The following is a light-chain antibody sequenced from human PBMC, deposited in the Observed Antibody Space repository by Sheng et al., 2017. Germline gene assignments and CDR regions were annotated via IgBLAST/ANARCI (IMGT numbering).Light chain of an antibody. CDR1: NIGTQN. V-gene: IGLV3-21*02. CDR3: QVWDSSRDHWI. CDR2: DDD. Sequence: SYVLTQPPSVSVAPGQTARITCEGDNIGTQNVHWYQQKPGQAPVLVVYDDDVRPSGIPERFSWLQXWEHGHPDHQQGRKAANEADYYCQVWDSSRDHWIFGGGTKLTVL. J-gene: IGLJ2*01.